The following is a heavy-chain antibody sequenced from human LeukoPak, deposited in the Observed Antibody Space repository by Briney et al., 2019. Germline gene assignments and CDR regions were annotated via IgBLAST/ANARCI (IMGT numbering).Heavy chain of an antibody. V-gene: IGHV3-23*01. CDR1: GFTFSSYA. J-gene: IGHJ4*02. D-gene: IGHD6-19*01. Sequence: GGSLRLSCAASGFTFSSYAMSWVRQAPGKGLEWVSAISGSGGSTYYADSVKSRFTISRDNSKNTLYLQMNSLRAEDTAVYYCAKGGGWLYYFDYWGQGTLVTVSS. CDR2: ISGSGGST. CDR3: AKGGGWLYYFDY.